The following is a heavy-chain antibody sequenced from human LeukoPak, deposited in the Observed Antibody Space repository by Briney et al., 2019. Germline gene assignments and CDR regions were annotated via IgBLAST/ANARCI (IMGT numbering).Heavy chain of an antibody. D-gene: IGHD5-24*01. V-gene: IGHV5-51*01. CDR1: GYRFADHW. CDR3: ARERDGYFEY. CDR2: VYPDDSET. Sequence: GESLKISCKGSGYRFADHWIGWVRQMPGKGLEWMGIVYPDDSETRYSPSFQGQVTISADKSISTAYLQWSSLKASDTAMYYCARERDGYFEYWGQGTLVTVSS. J-gene: IGHJ4*02.